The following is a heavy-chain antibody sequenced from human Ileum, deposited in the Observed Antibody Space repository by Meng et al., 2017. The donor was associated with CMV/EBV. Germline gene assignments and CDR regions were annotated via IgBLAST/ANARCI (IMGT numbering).Heavy chain of an antibody. Sequence: QPTLKESGPTLLKPTQTLTLSCSFSGFSPSTSGEGVGWIRQPPGKALEWLALIYRGDDKRYSPSLNSRLTIAKDTSKNEVVLTLTNMGPIDTGTYYCAHFVGGYYPSRPDYWGQGTLVTVSS. CDR3: AHFVGGYYPSRPDY. D-gene: IGHD1-26*01. J-gene: IGHJ4*02. CDR1: GFSPSTSGEG. CDR2: IYRGDDK. V-gene: IGHV2-5*02.